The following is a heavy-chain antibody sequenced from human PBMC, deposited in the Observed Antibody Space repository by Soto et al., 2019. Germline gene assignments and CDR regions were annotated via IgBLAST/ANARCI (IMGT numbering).Heavy chain of an antibody. Sequence: PSQTLSLTCAISGDSVSSNSAAWNWIRQSPSRGLEWLGRTYYRSKWYNDYAVSVKSRITINPDTSKNQFSLQLNSVTPEDTAVYYCARAIVENWEVYYYYGMDVWGQGTTVTVSS. CDR3: ARAIVENWEVYYYYGMDV. CDR2: TYYRSKWYN. V-gene: IGHV6-1*01. J-gene: IGHJ6*02. D-gene: IGHD7-27*01. CDR1: GDSVSSNSAA.